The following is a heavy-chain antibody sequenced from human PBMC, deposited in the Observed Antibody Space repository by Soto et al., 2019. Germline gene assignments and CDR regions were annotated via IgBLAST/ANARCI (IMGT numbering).Heavy chain of an antibody. CDR1: GFTFSNYG. CDR3: AKDLGFDGSGIEI. Sequence: EVQLLESGGGLVQPGGSLRLSCAVSGFTFSNYGMSWVRQAPGKGLEWVSATSGSGDTTYYADSVKGRFIISRDNSKNTLYVQMSSLRAEDTAVYYCAKDLGFDGSGIEIWGQGTLVTVSP. CDR2: TSGSGDTT. J-gene: IGHJ4*02. V-gene: IGHV3-23*01. D-gene: IGHD3-10*01.